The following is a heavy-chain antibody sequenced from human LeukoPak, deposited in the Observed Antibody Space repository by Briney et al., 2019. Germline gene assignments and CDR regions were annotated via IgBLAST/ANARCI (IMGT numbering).Heavy chain of an antibody. J-gene: IGHJ4*02. D-gene: IGHD3-22*01. CDR3: AKSDYYDSSGYYSAY. CDR1: GFTFSSYA. V-gene: IGHV3-23*01. Sequence: GGSLRLSCAASGFTFSSYAMSWVRQAPGKGLEWVSAISGSGGSTYYADSVKGRFTISRDNSKNTLYLQMNSLRAEDTAVYYCAKSDYYDSSGYYSAYWGQGTLVTVSS. CDR2: ISGSGGST.